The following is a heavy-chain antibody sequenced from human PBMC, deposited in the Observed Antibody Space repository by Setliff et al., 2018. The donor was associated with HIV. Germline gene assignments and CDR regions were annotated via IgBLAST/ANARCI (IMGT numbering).Heavy chain of an antibody. D-gene: IGHD3-22*01. CDR3: ARDRRGYQYESSGYPGFDP. J-gene: IGHJ5*02. Sequence: GRSLRLSCAASGFTFSSYSMNWVRQAPGKGLEWLSVIRGSGGSTSYADSVKGRFTISRDNSKNMLFLQMSSLRADDTAVYSCARDRRGYQYESSGYPGFDPWGQGTLVTVLL. V-gene: IGHV3-23*01. CDR2: IRGSGGST. CDR1: GFTFSSYS.